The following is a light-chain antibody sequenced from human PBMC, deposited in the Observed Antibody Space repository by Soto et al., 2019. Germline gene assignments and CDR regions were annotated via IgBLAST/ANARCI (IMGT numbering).Light chain of an antibody. V-gene: IGLV2-14*01. CDR1: SSDVGGYNY. Sequence: QSALTQPASVSGSPGQSITISCTGTSSDVGGYNYVSWYQQHPGKAPKLMIYDVSNRPSGVSNRFSGSKSGNTASLTISGLQAEDEADYYCSFSRGWVFGGGTKVTVL. CDR2: DVS. J-gene: IGLJ3*02. CDR3: SFSRGWV.